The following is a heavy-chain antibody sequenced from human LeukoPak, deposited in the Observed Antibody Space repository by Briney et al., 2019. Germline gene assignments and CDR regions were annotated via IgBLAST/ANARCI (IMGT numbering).Heavy chain of an antibody. CDR2: ISHSGST. J-gene: IGHJ4*02. CDR3: ARGPPYSSSWYSY. V-gene: IGHV4-39*07. CDR1: GGSISSSSYY. Sequence: SETLSLTCTVSGGSISSSSYYWGWIRQPPGKGLEWIGEISHSGSTDYNPSLKSRVTISVDTSKNQFSLKVSSVTAADTAVYYCARGPPYSSSWYSYWGQGTLVTVSS. D-gene: IGHD6-13*01.